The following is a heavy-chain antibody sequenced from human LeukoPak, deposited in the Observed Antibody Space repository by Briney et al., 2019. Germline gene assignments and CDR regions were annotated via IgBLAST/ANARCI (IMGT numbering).Heavy chain of an antibody. CDR1: GFTFSSYE. CDR3: ARDDRSSGYNY. V-gene: IGHV3-48*03. J-gene: IGHJ4*02. Sequence: GGSLRLSCAASGFTFSSYEMNWVRQAPGKGLEWVSYISSSGSTIYYADSVKGRFTISRDNDKHSLYLQMNSLRAEDSAVYYCARDDRSSGYNYWGQGTLVTVSS. CDR2: ISSSGSTI. D-gene: IGHD3-22*01.